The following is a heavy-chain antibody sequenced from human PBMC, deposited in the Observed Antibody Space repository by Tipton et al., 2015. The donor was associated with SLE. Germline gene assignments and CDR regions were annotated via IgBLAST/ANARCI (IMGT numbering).Heavy chain of an antibody. V-gene: IGHV5-51*03. D-gene: IGHD3-22*01. CDR2: IYPADSET. CDR3: ARRDYDTSGWADS. Sequence: QLVQSGAEVKKPGESLKISCKGSGYSFSNYWIGWVRQMPGKGLEWMGVIYPADSETKYRPAFQGQVTISADKSITTAFLQWSSLKASDTAIYYCARRDYDTSGWADSWGQGTLVTV. CDR1: GYSFSNYW. J-gene: IGHJ4*02.